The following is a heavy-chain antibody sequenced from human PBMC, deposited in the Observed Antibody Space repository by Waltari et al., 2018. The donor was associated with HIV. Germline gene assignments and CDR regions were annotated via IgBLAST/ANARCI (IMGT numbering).Heavy chain of an antibody. V-gene: IGHV3-66*01. J-gene: IGHJ6*02. D-gene: IGHD3-3*01. CDR1: GLTVSNNY. CDR2: IYSGGNT. CDR3: ARTKLRPGGGYYGMDV. Sequence: EVQLVESGGGLVQPGKSLRLSCAASGLTVSNNYMNWVRQAPGKGLEWVSIIYSGGNTYYADSVKDRFTISRDNSKNTLFLQMNSLRAEDTAVYYCARTKLRPGGGYYGMDVWGQGTTVTVSS.